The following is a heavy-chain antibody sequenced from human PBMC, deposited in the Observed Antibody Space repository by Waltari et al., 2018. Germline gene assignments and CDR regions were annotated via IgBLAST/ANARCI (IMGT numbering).Heavy chain of an antibody. J-gene: IGHJ5*02. CDR1: GGTFSSYA. Sequence: QVQLVQSGAEVKKPGSSVKVSCKASGGTFSSYASSWVRQAPGQGLEWMGGIIPIFGTANYAQKFQGRVTITADESTSTAYMELSSLRSEDTAVYYCASHCSSTSCHTNWFDPWGQGTLVTVSS. CDR3: ASHCSSTSCHTNWFDP. V-gene: IGHV1-69*01. CDR2: IIPIFGTA. D-gene: IGHD2-2*02.